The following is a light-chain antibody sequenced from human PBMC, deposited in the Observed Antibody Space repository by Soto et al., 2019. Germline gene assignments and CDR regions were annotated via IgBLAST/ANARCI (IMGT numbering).Light chain of an antibody. J-gene: IGLJ2*01. CDR3: SLYTSSSTVV. Sequence: QSALTQPGSVSGSPGQSITISCTGTSSDVGGYNYVSWYQQHPGKAPKLMIYDVSNRPSGVSNRFSDSKSGNTASLTISGLQAEDEDDYYCSLYTSSSTVVFGGGTKVTVL. CDR2: DVS. CDR1: SSDVGGYNY. V-gene: IGLV2-14*01.